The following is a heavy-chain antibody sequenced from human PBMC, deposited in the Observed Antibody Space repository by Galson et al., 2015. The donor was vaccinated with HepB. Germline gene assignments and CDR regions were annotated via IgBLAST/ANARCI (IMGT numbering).Heavy chain of an antibody. J-gene: IGHJ4*02. CDR2: IDPSDSDT. Sequence: QSGAEVKKPGESLKISCKGSGSSFTTYWIAWVRQMPGKGLEWMGIIDPSDSDTKYSPSFQGQVTISVDRSTSTAFLQWGSLKASDTAVYYCARQHYYTSPYWGQGTLVTVSS. V-gene: IGHV5-51*01. CDR1: GSSFTTYW. CDR3: ARQHYYTSPY. D-gene: IGHD1-26*01.